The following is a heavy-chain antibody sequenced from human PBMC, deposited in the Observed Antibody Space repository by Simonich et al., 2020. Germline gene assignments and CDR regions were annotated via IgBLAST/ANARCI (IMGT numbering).Heavy chain of an antibody. D-gene: IGHD6-13*01. CDR3: ARHAGFAFDI. Sequence: QLQLQESGPGLVKPSETLSLTCTVSGGSISSSCYYWGWIRQPPGKGLEWIGSIYYGGSTDYNPPLKSRVTISVDTSKNQFSLKLSSVTAADTAVYYCARHAGFAFDIWGQGTMVTVSS. CDR1: GGSISSSCYY. V-gene: IGHV4-39*01. CDR2: IYYGGST. J-gene: IGHJ3*02.